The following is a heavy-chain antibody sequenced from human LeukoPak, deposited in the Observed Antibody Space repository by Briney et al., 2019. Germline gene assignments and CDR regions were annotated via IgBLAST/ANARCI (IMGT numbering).Heavy chain of an antibody. CDR2: ISGGGGSS. Sequence: PGGSLRLSCAPSGFTFTSYAMSWVRQAPGKGLEWVSDISGGGGSSYYADSVKGRFTISRDNSKNTLNLQMNSLRAEDTAVYYCAAKWEVLKVFDYWGQGTLVTVSS. CDR1: GFTFTSYA. V-gene: IGHV3-23*01. J-gene: IGHJ4*02. D-gene: IGHD1-26*01. CDR3: AAKWEVLKVFDY.